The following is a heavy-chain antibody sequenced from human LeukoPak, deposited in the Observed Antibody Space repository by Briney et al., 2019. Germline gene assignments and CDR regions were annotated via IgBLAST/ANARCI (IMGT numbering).Heavy chain of an antibody. CDR3: ARVKIYYYDSSGYNWFDP. CDR1: GGSISSYY. CDR2: IYYSGST. J-gene: IGHJ5*02. D-gene: IGHD3-22*01. Sequence: SETLSLTCTVSGGSISSYYWSWIRQPPEKGLEWIGYIYYSGSTNYNPSLKSRVTISVDTSKNQFSLKLSSVTAADTAVYYCARVKIYYYDSSGYNWFDPWGQGTLVTVSS. V-gene: IGHV4-59*01.